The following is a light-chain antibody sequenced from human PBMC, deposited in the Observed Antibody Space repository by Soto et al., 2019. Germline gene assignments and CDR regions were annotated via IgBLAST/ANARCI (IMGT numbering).Light chain of an antibody. Sequence: EIVLTQSPATLSLSPGERATLSCRASQSVSSYLAWYKQKPGQAPRLLIYDASNRATGIPARFSGSGSGTDFTLTISSLGPEDFAVYYCQQRSNWPPALTFGGGTKVEIK. CDR1: QSVSSY. CDR2: DAS. CDR3: QQRSNWPPALT. V-gene: IGKV3-11*01. J-gene: IGKJ4*01.